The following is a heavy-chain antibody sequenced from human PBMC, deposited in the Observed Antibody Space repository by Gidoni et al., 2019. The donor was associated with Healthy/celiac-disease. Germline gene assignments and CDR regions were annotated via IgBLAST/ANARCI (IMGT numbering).Heavy chain of an antibody. Sequence: EVQLLESGGGLVQPGGSLRLSCAASGFTFSSYPMSWVRQAPGKGLAWVSAISGSVGSTSYADSVKGRFTISRDISKNTLYLQMNSLRAEDTAVYYCAKSYGSVSYPPPYYYYGMDVWGQGTTVTVSS. D-gene: IGHD3-10*01. CDR1: GFTFSSYP. J-gene: IGHJ6*02. CDR2: ISGSVGST. V-gene: IGHV3-23*01. CDR3: AKSYGSVSYPPPYYYYGMDV.